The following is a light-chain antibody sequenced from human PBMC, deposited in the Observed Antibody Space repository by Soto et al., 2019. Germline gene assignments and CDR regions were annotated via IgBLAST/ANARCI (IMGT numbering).Light chain of an antibody. CDR1: QSVSSSY. J-gene: IGKJ2*01. CDR3: QQYGSSPSYT. V-gene: IGKV3-20*01. CDR2: GAS. Sequence: EIVLTQSPGTLSLSPGERATLSCRASQSVSSSYLAWYQQKPGQAPRLLIYGASSRATGIPDRFSGSGSGTDFTLTTSRLEPEAFAVYYCQQYGSSPSYTFGQGTKLEIK.